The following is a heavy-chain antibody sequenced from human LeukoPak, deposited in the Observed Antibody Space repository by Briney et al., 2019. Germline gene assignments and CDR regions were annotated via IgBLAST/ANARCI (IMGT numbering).Heavy chain of an antibody. J-gene: IGHJ6*02. CDR1: GFTFSSYS. CDR2: ISSSSRYI. CDR3: ARDRGATMVRGVRVYYGMDV. V-gene: IGHV3-21*01. D-gene: IGHD3-10*01. Sequence: GGSLRLSCAASGFTFSSYSMNWVRQAPGKGLEWVSSISSSSRYIYYADSVKGRFTISRDNAKNSLYLQMNSLRAEDTAVYYCARDRGATMVRGVRVYYGMDVWGQGTTVTVSS.